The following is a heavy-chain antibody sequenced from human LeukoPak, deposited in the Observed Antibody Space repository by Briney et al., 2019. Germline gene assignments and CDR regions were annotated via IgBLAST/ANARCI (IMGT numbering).Heavy chain of an antibody. D-gene: IGHD6-13*01. Sequence: PSETLSLTCAVYGGSFSGYYWSWIRQPPGKGLEWIGEINHSGSTNYNPSLKSRVTISVDTSKNQFSLKLSSVTAADTAVYYCARLEPEYSSSWYGSLDYWGQGTLVTVSS. CDR2: INHSGST. V-gene: IGHV4-34*01. CDR3: ARLEPEYSSSWYGSLDY. J-gene: IGHJ4*02. CDR1: GGSFSGYY.